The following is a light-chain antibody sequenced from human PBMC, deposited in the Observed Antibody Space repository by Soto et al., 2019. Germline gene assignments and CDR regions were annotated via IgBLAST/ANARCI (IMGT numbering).Light chain of an antibody. V-gene: IGLV2-11*01. CDR2: DVT. CDR1: SSDVGGYNY. CDR3: CSYAGTYTFWV. J-gene: IGLJ3*02. Sequence: QPVLTQPPSASGSPGQSVTISCTGTSSDVGGYNYVSWYQHHPGKAPKLMICDVTKRPSGVPDRFSGSKSGNTASLTISSLQAEDEADYYCCSYAGTYTFWVFGGGTKLTVL.